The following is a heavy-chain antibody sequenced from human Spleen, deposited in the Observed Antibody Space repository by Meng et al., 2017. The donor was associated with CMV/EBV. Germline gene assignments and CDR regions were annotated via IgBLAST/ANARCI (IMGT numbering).Heavy chain of an antibody. D-gene: IGHD2-2*02. J-gene: IGHJ6*02. CDR1: GYTFTSYG. V-gene: IGHV1-18*01. Sequence: ASVKVSCKASGYTFTSYGISWVRQAPGQGLEWMGWISAYNGNTNYAQQFQGRVTMTTDTSTSTAYMELRSLRSDDTAVYYCARDVEGDQLLYAHYGMDVWGQGTTVTVSS. CDR2: ISAYNGNT. CDR3: ARDVEGDQLLYAHYGMDV.